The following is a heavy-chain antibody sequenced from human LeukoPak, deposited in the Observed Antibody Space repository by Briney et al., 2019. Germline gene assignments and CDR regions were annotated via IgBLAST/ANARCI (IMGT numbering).Heavy chain of an antibody. Sequence: SETLSLTCTVSAGSLTNYYWSWVRQSPEGGREWMGFIYYSGRTYYNPSLKGRATISVDTSKNQFSLSLNSVAAADTAVYYCVRESDWLFDHWGQGTLVTVSS. CDR2: IYYSGRT. J-gene: IGHJ4*02. D-gene: IGHD3-9*01. CDR1: AGSLTNYY. V-gene: IGHV4-59*01. CDR3: VRESDWLFDH.